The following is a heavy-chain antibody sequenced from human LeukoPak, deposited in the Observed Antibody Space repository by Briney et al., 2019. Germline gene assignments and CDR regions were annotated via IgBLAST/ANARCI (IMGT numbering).Heavy chain of an antibody. CDR1: GFTFSDYY. Sequence: PGGSLRLSCAASGFTFSDYYMSRIRQAPGKGLEWVSYISSSGSTIYYADSVKGRFTISRDNAKNSLYLQMNSLRAEDTAVYYCARDRHLSGYYYDSSGSVFDYWGQGTLVTVSS. D-gene: IGHD3-22*01. J-gene: IGHJ4*02. CDR2: ISSSGSTI. V-gene: IGHV3-11*01. CDR3: ARDRHLSGYYYDSSGSVFDY.